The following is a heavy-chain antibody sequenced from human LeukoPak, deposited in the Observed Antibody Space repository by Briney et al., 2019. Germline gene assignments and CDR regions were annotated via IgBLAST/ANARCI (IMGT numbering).Heavy chain of an antibody. V-gene: IGHV3-74*01. Sequence: PGGSLRLSCAASGFTFSTYWMQWVRQGPGKGLGWVSRINRDGNPTTYADSVKGGFTISRDNVKNTLYLQMNSLRAEDTAVYYCVRESSGAVDYWGQGTLVTVSS. D-gene: IGHD1-26*01. CDR3: VRESSGAVDY. J-gene: IGHJ4*02. CDR1: GFTFSTYW. CDR2: INRDGNPT.